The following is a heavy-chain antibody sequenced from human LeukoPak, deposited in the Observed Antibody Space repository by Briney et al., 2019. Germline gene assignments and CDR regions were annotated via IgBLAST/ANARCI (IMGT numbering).Heavy chain of an antibody. CDR1: GFTFSSYD. J-gene: IGHJ4*02. CDR2: ASASGAKT. D-gene: IGHD6-25*01. V-gene: IGHV3-23*01. CDR3: ARSGPIDY. Sequence: GSLRLSCAASGFTFSSYDMTWVRQAPGKGLEWVSGASASGAKTYYADSVKGRFTISRDNSKNTVYLQMNSLRAEDTAVYYCARSGPIDYWGQGTLVTVSS.